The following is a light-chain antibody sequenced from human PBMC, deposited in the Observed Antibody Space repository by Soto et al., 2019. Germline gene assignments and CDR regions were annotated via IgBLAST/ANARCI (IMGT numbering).Light chain of an antibody. CDR1: QSVSSN. CDR2: GAS. CDR3: QLYNNWPPYT. V-gene: IGKV3-15*01. J-gene: IGKJ2*01. Sequence: EIVMTQSPATLSVSPGERATLSCRASQSVSSNLAWYQQKPGQAPRLLIYGASTRATGIPARFSGSGSGTEFTLTISSLQSEEFAVYYCQLYNNWPPYTFGQGTKLEIK.